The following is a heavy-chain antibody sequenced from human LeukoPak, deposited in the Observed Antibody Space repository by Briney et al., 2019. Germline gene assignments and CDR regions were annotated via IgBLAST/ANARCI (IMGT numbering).Heavy chain of an antibody. D-gene: IGHD3-10*01. J-gene: IGHJ5*02. CDR2: ISSNGSTI. V-gene: IGHV3-11*01. Sequence: AGGSLRLSCAASGFTFNDYYMSWIRQAPGKGLEWVSYISSNGSTIYYADSVKGRFTISRDNAKNSLYLQMNSLRAEDTAVYYCARDFGGYGSGTFDPWGQGTLVTVSS. CDR1: GFTFNDYY. CDR3: ARDFGGYGSGTFDP.